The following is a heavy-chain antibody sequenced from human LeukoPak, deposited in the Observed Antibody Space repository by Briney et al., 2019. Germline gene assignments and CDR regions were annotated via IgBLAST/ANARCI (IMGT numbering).Heavy chain of an antibody. V-gene: IGHV1-18*01. J-gene: IGHJ3*02. CDR1: GYTFTSYG. D-gene: IGHD2-2*01. CDR3: ANHKYCSSTSCYSFAI. CDR2: NSAYSGNT. Sequence: ASVKVSCKASGYTFTSYGISWVRQAPGQGLEWMGWNSAYSGNTNHAQNLQDRVTMTTDTSTTTAYMELRSLRSDDTAVYYCANHKYCSSTSCYSFAIWGQGTMVTVSS.